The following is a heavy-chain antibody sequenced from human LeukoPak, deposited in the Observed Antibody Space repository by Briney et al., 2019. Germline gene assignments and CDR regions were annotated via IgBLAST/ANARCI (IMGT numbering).Heavy chain of an antibody. Sequence: GGSLRLSCAGSGFAFESFTMTWVRQAPGKGLEWVSLISATSSDVNYAESVRGRFTISRDNTKNSLFLLMDSLRVEDTAIYYCAKGLFSTYDKYLDSWGQGTLVTVSS. CDR3: AKGLFSTYDKYLDS. J-gene: IGHJ4*02. CDR1: GFAFESFT. V-gene: IGHV3-21*04. D-gene: IGHD2-2*01. CDR2: ISATSSDV.